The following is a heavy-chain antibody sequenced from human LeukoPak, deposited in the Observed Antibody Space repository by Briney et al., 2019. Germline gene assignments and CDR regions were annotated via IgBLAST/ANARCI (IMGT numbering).Heavy chain of an antibody. CDR3: ARYNYDFWSGYSKWFDP. Sequence: GTLRLSCAASGFTFSSCGMSWVRQAPGKGLEWIGYIYYSGSTNYNPSLKSRVTISVDTSKNQFSLKLSSVTAADTAVYYRARYNYDFWSGYSKWFDPWGQGTLVTVSS. J-gene: IGHJ5*02. CDR2: IYYSGST. CDR1: GFTFSSCG. D-gene: IGHD3-3*01. V-gene: IGHV4-59*01.